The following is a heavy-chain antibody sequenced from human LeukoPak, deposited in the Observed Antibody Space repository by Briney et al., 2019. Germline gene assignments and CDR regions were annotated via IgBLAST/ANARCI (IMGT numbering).Heavy chain of an antibody. D-gene: IGHD3-3*01. V-gene: IGHV3-7*01. Sequence: GGSLRLSCAASGFTFSSYWMSWVRQAPGKGREWVANIKQDGSEKYYVDSVKGRFTISRDNAKNSLYLQMNSLRAEDTAVYYCARQGHSGYYNYWGQGTLVTVSS. CDR1: GFTFSSYW. J-gene: IGHJ4*02. CDR3: ARQGHSGYYNY. CDR2: IKQDGSEK.